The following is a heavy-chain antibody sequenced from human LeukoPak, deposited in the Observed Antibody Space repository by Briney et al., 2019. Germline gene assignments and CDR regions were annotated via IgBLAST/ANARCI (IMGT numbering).Heavy chain of an antibody. D-gene: IGHD6-13*01. V-gene: IGHV4-59*01. J-gene: IGHJ6*02. CDR2: IYYSGST. CDR1: GGSISSYY. Sequence: SETLSLTCTVSGGSISSYYWSWIRQPPGKGLEWIGYIYYSGSTNYNPSLKSRVTISVDTSKNQFSLNLSSVTAADTAVYYCARGAGTYSSTYYYGLDVWGQGTTVTVSS. CDR3: ARGAGTYSSTYYYGLDV.